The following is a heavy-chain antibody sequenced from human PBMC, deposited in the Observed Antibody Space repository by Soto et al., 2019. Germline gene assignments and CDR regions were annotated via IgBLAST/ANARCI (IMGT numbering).Heavy chain of an antibody. V-gene: IGHV4-30-2*01. CDR1: GGSISSGGYS. D-gene: IGHD3-10*01. CDR2: IYHSGST. CDR3: ARGRFGDGSYYYYGMDV. Sequence: SETLSLTCAVSGGSISSGGYSWSWIRQPPGKGLEWIGYIYHSGSTYYNPSLKSRVTISVDRSKNQFSLKLSSVTAADTAVYYCARGRFGDGSYYYYGMDVWGQGTTVTVSS. J-gene: IGHJ6*02.